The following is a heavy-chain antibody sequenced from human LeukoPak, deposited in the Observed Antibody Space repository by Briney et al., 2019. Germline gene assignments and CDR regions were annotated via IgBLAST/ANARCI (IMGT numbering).Heavy chain of an antibody. V-gene: IGHV3-23*01. CDR3: AKANWVSNADAVW. Sequence: PGGSLRLSCAASGCSFSDYAMSWVRQAPARGREWVSSIRGGGETFDADSVKGRFTLSRDDSRNTVYLQLNNLRVEDTAIYYCAKANWVSNADAVWWGQGTQITVSS. D-gene: IGHD1-1*01. CDR1: GCSFSDYA. CDR2: IRGGGET. J-gene: IGHJ4*02.